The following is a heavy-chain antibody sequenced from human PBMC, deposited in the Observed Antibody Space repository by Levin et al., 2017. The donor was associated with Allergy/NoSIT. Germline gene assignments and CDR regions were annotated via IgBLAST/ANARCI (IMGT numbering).Heavy chain of an antibody. J-gene: IGHJ6*02. V-gene: IGHV4-4*07. D-gene: IGHD2-2*01. CDR3: ARSRGPAAIYSYYYGLDV. Sequence: SETLSLTCTVSGASISSSHWSWIRQPAGKGLEWIGRIYTSGSTNYNPSLKSRLTMSVDTSKNQFPLKLSSVTAADTAMYYCARSRGPAAIYSYYYGLDVWGQGTTVTVSS. CDR2: IYTSGST. CDR1: GASISSSH.